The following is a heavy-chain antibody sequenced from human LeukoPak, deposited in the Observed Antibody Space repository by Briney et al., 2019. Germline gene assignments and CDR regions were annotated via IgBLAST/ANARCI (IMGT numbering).Heavy chain of an antibody. CDR1: GFTFSSYA. J-gene: IGHJ5*02. V-gene: IGHV3-23*01. CDR3: AKDRGYCSSTSCLNWFDP. CDR2: ISGSGGST. D-gene: IGHD2-2*01. Sequence: GGSLRLSCAASGFTFSSYAMSWVRQAPGKGLEWVSAISGSGGSTYYADSVKRRFTISRDNSKNTLYLQMNSLRAEDTAVYYCAKDRGYCSSTSCLNWFDPWGQGTLVTVSS.